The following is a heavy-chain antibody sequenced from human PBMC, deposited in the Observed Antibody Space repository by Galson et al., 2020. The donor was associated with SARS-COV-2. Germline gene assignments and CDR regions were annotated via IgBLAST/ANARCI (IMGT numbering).Heavy chain of an antibody. CDR2: IYYSGTT. V-gene: IGHV4-39*07. CDR1: GDSITRSNYY. Sequence: SETLSLTCTVSGDSITRSNYYWGWFRQSPGKGLEWIGSIYYSGTTYYNPSLKSRVTISVHTSKIQFSLRLTSLTAADTALYYCARGSSGWYSDFDYWGQGTPVTVSS. D-gene: IGHD6-19*01. CDR3: ARGSSGWYSDFDY. J-gene: IGHJ4*02.